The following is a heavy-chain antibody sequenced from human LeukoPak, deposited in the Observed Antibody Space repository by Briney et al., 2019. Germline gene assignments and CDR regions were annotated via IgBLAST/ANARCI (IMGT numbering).Heavy chain of an antibody. V-gene: IGHV4-59*01. J-gene: IGHJ5*02. CDR3: ARGTMVRGVGYNWFDP. D-gene: IGHD3-10*01. CDR1: GGSISSYY. Sequence: SETLSLTCTVSGGSISSYYWSWIRQPPGKGLEWIGYIYYSGSTNYNPSLKSRVTISVDTSKNQFSLKLSSVTAADTAVYYCARGTMVRGVGYNWFDPWGQGTLVTVSS. CDR2: IYYSGST.